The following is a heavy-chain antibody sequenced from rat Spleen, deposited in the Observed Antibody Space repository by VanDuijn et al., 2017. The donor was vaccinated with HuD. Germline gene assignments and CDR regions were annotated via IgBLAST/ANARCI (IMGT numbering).Heavy chain of an antibody. CDR2: ISPSGATT. D-gene: IGHD3-4*01. CDR1: GFTLSDYV. J-gene: IGHJ3*01. Sequence: EVQLVESGGGLVQPGRSMKLSCAASGFTLSDYVMHWIRQAPTKGLEWVTSISPSGATTNYRDSVKGRFTISRDNAKNTQYLQMDSLRSEDTATYYCARATFAYWGQGTLVTVSS. CDR3: ARATFAY. V-gene: IGHV5-19*01.